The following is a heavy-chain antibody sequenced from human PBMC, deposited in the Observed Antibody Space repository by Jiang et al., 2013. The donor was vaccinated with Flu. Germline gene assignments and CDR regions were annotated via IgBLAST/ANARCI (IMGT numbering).Heavy chain of an antibody. V-gene: IGHV1-69*04. J-gene: IGHJ6*04. CDR1: GGTFSSYA. Sequence: SVKVSCKASGGTFSSYAISWVRQAPGQGLEWMGRIIPILGIANYAQKFQGRVTITADKSTSTAYMELSSLRSEDTAVYYCARDDYGDYVFYYGMDVWGKGTTVTVSS. CDR3: ARDDYGDYVFYYGMDV. D-gene: IGHD4-17*01. CDR2: IIPILGIA.